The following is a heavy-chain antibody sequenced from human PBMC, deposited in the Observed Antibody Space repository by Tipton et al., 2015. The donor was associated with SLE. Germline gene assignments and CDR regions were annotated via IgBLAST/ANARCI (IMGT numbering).Heavy chain of an antibody. Sequence: TLSLTCTVSGGSISSSTYYWGWIRQPPGKGLEWLGSIHYSGTTYDNPSLKSRVTISVDTSKNQFSLMLSSVTAADTALYYCARHGMVNYYYYGMDVWGQGTTVTVSS. V-gene: IGHV4-39*07. D-gene: IGHD4-23*01. CDR1: GGSISSSTYY. CDR2: IHYSGTT. J-gene: IGHJ6*02. CDR3: ARHGMVNYYYYGMDV.